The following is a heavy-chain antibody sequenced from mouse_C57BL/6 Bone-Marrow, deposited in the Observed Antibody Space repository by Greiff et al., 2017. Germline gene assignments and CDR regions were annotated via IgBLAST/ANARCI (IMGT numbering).Heavy chain of an antibody. CDR3: ARSTTTVVGRYFDV. Sequence: VQLQQPGAELVKPGASVKLSCKASGYTFTSYWMHWVKQRPGQGLEWIGMIHPNSGSTNYNEKFKSKATLTVDKSSSTAYMQLSSLTSDDSAFYYCARSTTTVVGRYFDVWGTGTTVTVSS. D-gene: IGHD1-1*01. V-gene: IGHV1-64*01. CDR1: GYTFTSYW. CDR2: IHPNSGST. J-gene: IGHJ1*03.